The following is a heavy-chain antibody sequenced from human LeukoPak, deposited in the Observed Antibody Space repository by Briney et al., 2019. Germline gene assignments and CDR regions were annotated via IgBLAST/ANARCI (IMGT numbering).Heavy chain of an antibody. D-gene: IGHD6-13*01. CDR1: GFTFSSYW. Sequence: GGSLRLSCAASGFTFSSYWMHWVRQAPGKGLVWVPRINSDGSSTSYADSVKGRFTISRDNAKNTLYLQMNSLRAEDTAVYYCARGRSSSWYDSCFDYWGQGTLVTVSS. J-gene: IGHJ4*02. CDR3: ARGRSSSWYDSCFDY. V-gene: IGHV3-74*01. CDR2: INSDGSST.